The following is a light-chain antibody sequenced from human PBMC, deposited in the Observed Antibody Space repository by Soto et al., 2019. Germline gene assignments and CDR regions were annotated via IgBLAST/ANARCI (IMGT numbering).Light chain of an antibody. CDR2: KAS. Sequence: IQMTQSPSTLSGSVGDRVTITCRASQTISSWLAWYQQKPGKAPKLLIYKASTLKSGVPSRFSGSGSGTEFTLTISSLQPDDFATYYCQQYYTYSWTFGQGTKVDIK. CDR1: QTISSW. J-gene: IGKJ1*01. V-gene: IGKV1-5*03. CDR3: QQYYTYSWT.